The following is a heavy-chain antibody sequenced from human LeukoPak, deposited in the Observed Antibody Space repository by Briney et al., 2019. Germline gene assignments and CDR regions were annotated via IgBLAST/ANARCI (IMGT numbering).Heavy chain of an antibody. V-gene: IGHV4-61*02. Sequence: PSETLSLTXTVSGGSISSGSYYWSWIRQPAGKGLEWIGRIYTSGSTNYNPSLKSRVTISVDTSKNQFSLKLSSVTAADTAVYYRARRGYSYGPGYYYYYMDVWGKGTTVTVSS. CDR1: GGSISSGSYY. CDR3: ARRGYSYGPGYYYYYMDV. CDR2: IYTSGST. D-gene: IGHD5-18*01. J-gene: IGHJ6*03.